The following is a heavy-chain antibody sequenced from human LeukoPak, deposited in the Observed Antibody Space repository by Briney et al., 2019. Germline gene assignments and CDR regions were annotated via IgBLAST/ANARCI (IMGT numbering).Heavy chain of an antibody. V-gene: IGHV1-69*05. CDR3: ARGRSSSGRTPTYFDY. CDR2: IIPMYGTS. CDR1: GGTSSTYA. D-gene: IGHD6-19*01. Sequence: VASVKVSCKASGGTSSTYAISWVRQAPGQGLEWMGGIIPMYGTSNYAQKFKGRVAITTDESTSTAFMELSSLRSEDTAVYYCARGRSSSGRTPTYFDYWGQGSLVTVSS. J-gene: IGHJ4*02.